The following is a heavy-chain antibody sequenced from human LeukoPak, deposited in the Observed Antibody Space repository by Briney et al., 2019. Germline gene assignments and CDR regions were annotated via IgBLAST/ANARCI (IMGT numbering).Heavy chain of an antibody. J-gene: IGHJ4*02. CDR2: INHSGST. D-gene: IGHD5-18*01. Sequence: SETLSLTCAVYGGSFSGYYWRWIRQPPGKGLEWIGEINHSGSTNYNPSLKSRATISVDTSKNQFSLKLSSVTAADTAVYYCARGRRYSYGPPPDYWGQGTLVTVSS. CDR1: GGSFSGYY. V-gene: IGHV4-34*01. CDR3: ARGRRYSYGPPPDY.